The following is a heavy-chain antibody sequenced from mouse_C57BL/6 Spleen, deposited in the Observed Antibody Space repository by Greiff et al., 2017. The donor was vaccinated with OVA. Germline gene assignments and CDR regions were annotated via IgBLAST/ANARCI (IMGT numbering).Heavy chain of an antibody. Sequence: VMLVESGPGLVQPSQRLSITCTVSGFSLTSYGVHWVRQSPGKGLEWLGVIWSGGSTDYNAAFISRLSISKDNSKSQVFFKMNSLQADDTAIYYCARTYDYDDAMDYWGQGTSVTVSS. J-gene: IGHJ4*01. V-gene: IGHV2-2*01. CDR1: GFSLTSYG. CDR3: ARTYDYDDAMDY. D-gene: IGHD2-4*01. CDR2: IWSGGST.